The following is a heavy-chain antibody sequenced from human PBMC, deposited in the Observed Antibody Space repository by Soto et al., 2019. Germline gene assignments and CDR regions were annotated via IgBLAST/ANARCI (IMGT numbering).Heavy chain of an antibody. Sequence: QVQLVESGGGVVQPARSLRLSCAASGFTFSSYAMHWVRQAPGKGLEWVAVISYDGSNKYYADSVKGRFTISRDTSKYTLYLQMNSLRAEDTAVYYCARVGAVAGNYWYFDLWGRGTLVTVSS. J-gene: IGHJ2*01. CDR2: ISYDGSNK. CDR1: GFTFSSYA. V-gene: IGHV3-30-3*01. D-gene: IGHD6-19*01. CDR3: ARVGAVAGNYWYFDL.